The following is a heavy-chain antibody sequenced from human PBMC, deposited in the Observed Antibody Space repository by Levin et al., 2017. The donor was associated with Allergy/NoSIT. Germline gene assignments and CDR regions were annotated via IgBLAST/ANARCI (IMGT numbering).Heavy chain of an antibody. J-gene: IGHJ4*02. CDR2: TYYRSKWFY. CDR1: GDSVSSNSAA. CDR3: ARVEAPAAATPTYYFDN. V-gene: IGHV6-1*01. D-gene: IGHD6-13*01. Sequence: RSQTLSLTCAISGDSVSSNSAAWNWIRQSPSRGLEWLGRTYYRSKWFYDYAVSLKSRITINPDTSKNQFSLQLNSVTPEDTAVYYCARVEAPAAATPTYYFDNWGQGTLVTVSS.